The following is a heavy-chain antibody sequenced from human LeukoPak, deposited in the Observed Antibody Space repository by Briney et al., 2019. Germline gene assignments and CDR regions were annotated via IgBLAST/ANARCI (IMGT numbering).Heavy chain of an antibody. CDR1: GGSISSYY. CDR2: IYYSGST. J-gene: IGHJ5*02. CDR3: ARTDITIFGVVIEDVWFDP. V-gene: IGHV4-59*12. D-gene: IGHD3-3*01. Sequence: PSETLSLTCTVSGGSISSYYWSWIRQPPGKGLEWIGYIYYSGSTNYNPSLKSRVTISVDTSKNQFSLKLSSVTAADTAVYYCARTDITIFGVVIEDVWFDPWGQGTLVTVSS.